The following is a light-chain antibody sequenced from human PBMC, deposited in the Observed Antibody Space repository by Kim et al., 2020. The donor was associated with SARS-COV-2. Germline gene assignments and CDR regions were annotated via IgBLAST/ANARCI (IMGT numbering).Light chain of an antibody. CDR2: DVS. CDR1: QSVRSNF. Sequence: SPGERTTRSCRASQSVRSNFLAWYQQKVGQAPRRLIYDVSTRATGIPDRFSGSGSGTDFTLAISRLEPEDFAVYYCQQYDNSAKYTFGQGTNLEIK. J-gene: IGKJ2*01. V-gene: IGKV3-20*01. CDR3: QQYDNSAKYT.